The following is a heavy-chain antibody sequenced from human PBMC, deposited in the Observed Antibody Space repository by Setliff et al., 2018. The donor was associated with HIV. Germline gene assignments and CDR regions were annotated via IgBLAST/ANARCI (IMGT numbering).Heavy chain of an antibody. Sequence: SETLSLTCTVSGGSIISSSYYWGWRRLPPGKGLEWIGSIYYRGTTYNNPSLKSRVTFSADTSQNQFPLNLNSVTATDTAVYVCARQGLTMNPEIPAPILYFFDYWGQGILVTVSS. CDR3: ARQGLTMNPEIPAPILYFFDY. CDR2: IYYRGTT. CDR1: GGSIISSSYY. V-gene: IGHV4-39*01. J-gene: IGHJ4*02. D-gene: IGHD3-22*01.